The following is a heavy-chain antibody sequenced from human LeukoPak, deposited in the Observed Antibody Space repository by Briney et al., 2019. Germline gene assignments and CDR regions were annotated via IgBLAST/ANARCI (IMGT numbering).Heavy chain of an antibody. V-gene: IGHV3-7*01. CDR3: ARDLWGLRFTRFDY. J-gene: IGHJ4*02. CDR1: GFTLSSYW. Sequence: PGGSLRLSCIVSGFTLSSYWMSWVRQAPGKGLEWVANIKQDGSEKYYVDSVKGRFTISRDNAKNSLYLQMNSLRAEDTAVYYCARDLWGLRFTRFDYWGQGTLVTVSS. CDR2: IKQDGSEK. D-gene: IGHD5-12*01.